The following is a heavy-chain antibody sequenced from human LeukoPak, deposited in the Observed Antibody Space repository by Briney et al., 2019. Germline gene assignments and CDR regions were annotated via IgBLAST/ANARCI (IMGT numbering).Heavy chain of an antibody. CDR1: GYTFTGYG. CDR2: ISAYNGNT. V-gene: IGHV1-18*01. J-gene: IGHJ6*03. Sequence: ASVKVSCKASGYTFTGYGISWVRQAPGQGLEWMGWISAYNGNTNYAQKLQGRVTMTTDTSTSTAYMELRSLRSDDTAVYYCATGYCSSTSCPSFYYYYYMDVWGKGTTVTVSS. CDR3: ATGYCSSTSCPSFYYYYYMDV. D-gene: IGHD2-2*01.